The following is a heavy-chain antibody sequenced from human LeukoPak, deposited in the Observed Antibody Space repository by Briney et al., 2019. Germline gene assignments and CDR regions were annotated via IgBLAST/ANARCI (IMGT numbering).Heavy chain of an antibody. D-gene: IGHD2-2*01. CDR3: ARGYCSSTSCYVDY. CDR1: GGSINSYY. J-gene: IGHJ4*02. V-gene: IGHV4-4*07. CDR2: IYTSGST. Sequence: SETLSLTCTASGGSINSYYWSWIRQPAGKGLEWIGRIYTSGSTNYNPSLKSRVTISVDTSKNQFSLKLSYVTAADTAVYYCARGYCSSTSCYVDYWGQGTLVTVSS.